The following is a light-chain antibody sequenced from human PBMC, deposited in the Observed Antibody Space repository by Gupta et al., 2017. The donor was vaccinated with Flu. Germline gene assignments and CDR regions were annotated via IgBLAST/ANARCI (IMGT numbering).Light chain of an antibody. J-gene: IGKJ1*01. CDR3: QQRTNRPPWT. CDR2: DAS. Sequence: IVLTQFPATLSLSTGERATLSCRASQSISSYLAWYQHKPGQAPRLLIYDASNSATGIPARFSGSGSGTDFTLTISSLEPEDFAVYYCQQRTNRPPWTFGQGTKVGIK. CDR1: QSISSY. V-gene: IGKV3-11*01.